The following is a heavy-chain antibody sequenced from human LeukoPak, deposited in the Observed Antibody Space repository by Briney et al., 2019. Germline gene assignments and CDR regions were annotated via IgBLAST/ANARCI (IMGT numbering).Heavy chain of an antibody. V-gene: IGHV4-39*07. CDR1: GGSLLSSSYY. Sequence: SETLSLTCTVSGGSLLSSSYYWGWIRQPPGKGLEWIGSIYYGGSTDYNPSLKSRVIISVDTSKNQFSLKLSSVTAADTAVYYCARGGTSSGTIDYWGQGTLVTVSS. CDR3: ARGGTSSGTIDY. CDR2: IYYGGST. D-gene: IGHD2-2*01. J-gene: IGHJ4*02.